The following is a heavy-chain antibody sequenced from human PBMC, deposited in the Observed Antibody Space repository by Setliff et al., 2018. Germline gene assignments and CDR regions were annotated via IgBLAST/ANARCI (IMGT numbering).Heavy chain of an antibody. J-gene: IGHJ3*02. Sequence: SETLSLTCAVYGGSFSGYYWSWIRQPPGKGLEWIGEINHSGSTNYNPSLKSRVTISVDTSKNQFSLTLSSVTAADTAVYYCAREWGSNGRAFDIWGQGTMVTVS. D-gene: IGHD3-16*01. CDR3: AREWGSNGRAFDI. CDR2: INHSGST. CDR1: GGSFSGYY. V-gene: IGHV4-34*01.